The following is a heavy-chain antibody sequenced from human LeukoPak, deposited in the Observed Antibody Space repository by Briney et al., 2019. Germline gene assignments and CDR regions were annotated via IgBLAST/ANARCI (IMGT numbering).Heavy chain of an antibody. V-gene: IGHV1-69*13. D-gene: IGHD5-18*01. Sequence: SVKVSCKVSGGTFSSYAISWVRQAPGQGLEWMGGIIPIFGTANYAQKFQGRVTITADESTSTAYMELSSLRSEDTAVYYCATQPPALYSYGSESFDYWGQGTLVTVSS. J-gene: IGHJ4*02. CDR2: IIPIFGTA. CDR3: ATQPPALYSYGSESFDY. CDR1: GGTFSSYA.